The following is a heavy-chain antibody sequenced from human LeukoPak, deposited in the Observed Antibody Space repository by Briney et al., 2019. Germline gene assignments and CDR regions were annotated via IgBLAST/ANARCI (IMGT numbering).Heavy chain of an antibody. J-gene: IGHJ6*03. D-gene: IGHD3-3*01. CDR1: GYTFTGYY. CDR3: ARVKGGITIFVDYYYMDV. V-gene: IGHV1-2*02. Sequence: GASVKVSCKASGYTFTGYYMHWVRQAPGQGLEWMGWINPNSGGTNYAQKFQGRVTMTRDTSISTAYMELSRLRSDDTAVYYCARVKGGITIFVDYYYMDVWGKGTTVTVSS. CDR2: INPNSGGT.